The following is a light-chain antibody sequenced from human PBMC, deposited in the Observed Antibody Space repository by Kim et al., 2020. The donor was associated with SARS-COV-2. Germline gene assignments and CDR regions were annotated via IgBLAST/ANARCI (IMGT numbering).Light chain of an antibody. CDR2: YDS. CDR3: QVWDSSSDHVV. V-gene: IGLV3-21*04. CDR1: NIGSKS. J-gene: IGLJ2*01. Sequence: APVNTASITSVGNNIGSKSVHWYQLKPGQAPVLVIYYDSDRPSGIPERFSGSNSGNTAALTISRVEAGDEADYYCQVWDSSSDHVVFGGGTQLTVL.